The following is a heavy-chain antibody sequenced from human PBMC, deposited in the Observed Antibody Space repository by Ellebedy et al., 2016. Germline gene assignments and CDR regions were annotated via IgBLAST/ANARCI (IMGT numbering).Heavy chain of an antibody. D-gene: IGHD2-15*01. J-gene: IGHJ4*02. CDR3: ARIIVVVVAATYYFDY. CDR2: IYYSGST. Sequence: GSLRLSCTVSGGSISSSSYYWCWIRQPPGKGLEWPGSIYYSGSTYYNPSLKSRVTISVDTSKNQFSLKLSSVTAADTAVYYCARIIVVVVAATYYFDYWGQGTLVTVSS. V-gene: IGHV4-39*01. CDR1: GGSISSSSYY.